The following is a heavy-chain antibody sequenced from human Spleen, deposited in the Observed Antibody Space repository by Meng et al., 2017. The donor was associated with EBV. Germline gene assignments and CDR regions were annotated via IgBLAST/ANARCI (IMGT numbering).Heavy chain of an antibody. CDR1: GYKFITYG. V-gene: IGHV1-18*01. CDR2: ISPYTGKT. CDR3: ATDAEWLQLWYFAY. D-gene: IGHD5-24*01. Sequence: QVQLVQSGPGVKKPGASVNVSSKASGYKFITYGISWVRQAPGQGLEWMGWISPYTGKTNYAQKVQGRVTMTTDTSTSTAYMELKGLRSDDTAVYYCATDAEWLQLWYFAYWGQGTLVTVSS. J-gene: IGHJ4*01.